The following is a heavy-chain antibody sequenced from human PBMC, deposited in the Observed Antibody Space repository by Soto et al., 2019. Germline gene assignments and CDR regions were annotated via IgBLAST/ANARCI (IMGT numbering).Heavy chain of an antibody. D-gene: IGHD5-12*01. Sequence: GESLKISCKASGYNFPKYWIGWVRQMPGKGLEWMGIIYCGDSDAKYSPSFEGQVTISADQSNNVAYLQWSSLKASDTAIYYCARREYSGYEFFDLWGQGTLVTVSS. CDR2: IYCGDSDA. J-gene: IGHJ4*02. CDR1: GYNFPKYW. CDR3: ARREYSGYEFFDL. V-gene: IGHV5-51*01.